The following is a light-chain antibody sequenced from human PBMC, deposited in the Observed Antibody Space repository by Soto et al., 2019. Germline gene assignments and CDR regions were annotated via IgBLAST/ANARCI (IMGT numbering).Light chain of an antibody. J-gene: IGKJ3*01. V-gene: IGKV3-20*01. Sequence: EIVLTQSPGTLSLSPGERATLSCRASQSVSSSYLAWYQQKPGQAPRLLIYGASSRATGIPDRFSGSGSGTDSIPTISRLQPEDFALYYCQQYGSPPPFGPGTKVDIK. CDR3: QQYGSPPP. CDR2: GAS. CDR1: QSVSSSY.